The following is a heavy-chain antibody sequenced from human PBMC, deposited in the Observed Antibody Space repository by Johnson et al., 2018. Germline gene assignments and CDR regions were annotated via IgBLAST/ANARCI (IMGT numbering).Heavy chain of an antibody. CDR1: GFTFSSYD. CDR2: IGLSGDT. V-gene: IGHV3-13*01. CDR3: ARGGLGATTLFDY. J-gene: IGHJ4*02. D-gene: IGHD1-26*01. Sequence: EQLVESGGGLVQPGGSLRLSCAASGFTFSSYDMHWVRQPLGKGLEWVSAIGLSGDTYYPGSVKGRFITSRENDKNSLLLQMNSLRAEDTAIYYCARGGLGATTLFDYWGQGTLVTVSS.